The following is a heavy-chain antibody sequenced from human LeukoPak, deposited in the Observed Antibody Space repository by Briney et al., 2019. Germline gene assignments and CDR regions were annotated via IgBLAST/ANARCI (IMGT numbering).Heavy chain of an antibody. D-gene: IGHD1-26*01. Sequence: PSETLSLTCAVYGGSFSGYYWSWIRQPPGKGLEWIGEINHSGSTNYNPSLKSRVTISVDTSKNQFSLKLSSVTAADTAVYYCARHYPPGSYFANAFDIWGQGTMVTVSS. CDR3: ARHYPPGSYFANAFDI. V-gene: IGHV4-34*01. J-gene: IGHJ3*02. CDR1: GGSFSGYY. CDR2: INHSGST.